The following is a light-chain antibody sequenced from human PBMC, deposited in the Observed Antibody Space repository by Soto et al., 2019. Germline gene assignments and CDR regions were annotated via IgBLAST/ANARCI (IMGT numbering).Light chain of an antibody. CDR2: RAS. V-gene: IGKV3-20*01. Sequence: IVLTQSPGTLSLSPGVKATLSCRASQRVSSSDLAWYQQKPGQAPRLLIYRASSRATGIPDRFSGSGSGTDFTLTISRLEPEDFAVYYCQQYDTFGQGTKLEIK. J-gene: IGKJ2*01. CDR3: QQYDT. CDR1: QRVSSSD.